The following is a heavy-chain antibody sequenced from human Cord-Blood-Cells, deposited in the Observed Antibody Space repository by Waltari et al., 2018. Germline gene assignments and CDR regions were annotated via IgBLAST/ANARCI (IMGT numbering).Heavy chain of an antibody. V-gene: IGHV3-7*01. CDR1: GFTFSSYW. Sequence: EVQLVESGGGLVQPGGSLRLSCAASGFTFSSYWMSWVRQAPGKGLEWVANIKQDGSEKYYVYSVKGRFTISRDNAKNSLYLQMNSLRAEDTAVYYCARDPGTPPYWYFDLWGRGTLVTVSS. D-gene: IGHD6-13*01. CDR2: IKQDGSEK. J-gene: IGHJ2*01. CDR3: ARDPGTPPYWYFDL.